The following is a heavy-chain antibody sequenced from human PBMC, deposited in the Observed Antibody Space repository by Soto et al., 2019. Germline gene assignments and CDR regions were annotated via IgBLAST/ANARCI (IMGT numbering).Heavy chain of an antibody. CDR1: GFMFGSYW. CDR3: ARVRATDYEIDY. Sequence: AGGSLRLSCTASGFMFGSYWMTWVRHVPGKGPQWVANIKRDGSEKYYVDFVKGRFTISRDNADNSVFLDMNNLRVDDTATYYCARVRATDYEIDYWGQGALVTVSS. CDR2: IKRDGSEK. J-gene: IGHJ4*02. D-gene: IGHD4-17*01. V-gene: IGHV3-7*03.